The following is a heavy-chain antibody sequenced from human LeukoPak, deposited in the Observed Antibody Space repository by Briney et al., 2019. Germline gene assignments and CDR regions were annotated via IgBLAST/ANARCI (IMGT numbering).Heavy chain of an antibody. J-gene: IGHJ4*02. CDR3: ARGLYYYDSSVGY. CDR1: GGSISSSNW. V-gene: IGHV4-4*02. D-gene: IGHD3-22*01. CDR2: IYHSGST. Sequence: SETLSLTCAVSGGSISSSNWWNWVRQPPGKGLEWIGEIYHSGSTNYNPSLKSRVTISVDKSKNQFSLKLSSVTAADTAVYYCARGLYYYDSSVGYWGQGTLVTVSS.